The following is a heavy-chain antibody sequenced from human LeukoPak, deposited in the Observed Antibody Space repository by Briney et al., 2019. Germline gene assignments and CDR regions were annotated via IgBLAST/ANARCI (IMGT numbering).Heavy chain of an antibody. D-gene: IGHD6-19*01. V-gene: IGHV3-30-3*01. CDR3: AGDRARGPSSGWSDY. J-gene: IGHJ4*02. CDR1: GFTFSSYA. CDR2: ISYDGSNK. Sequence: TGGSLRLSCAASGFTFSSYAMHWVRQAPGKGLEWVAVISYDGSNKYYADSVKGRFTISRDNSKNTLYLQMNSLRAEDTAVYYCAGDRARGPSSGWSDYWGQGTLVTVSS.